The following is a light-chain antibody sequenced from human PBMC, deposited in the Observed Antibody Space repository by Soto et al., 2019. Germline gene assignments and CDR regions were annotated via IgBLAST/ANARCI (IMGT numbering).Light chain of an antibody. V-gene: IGLV2-23*03. CDR3: CSYASTNTFV. CDR2: EGS. Sequence: HSVLTKPASVCGSPGQLITISCTGTSSDVGNYDLVSWYQQHPGKVPKLIVYEGSKRPSGVSSRFSGSNSGNTASLTISGLQVEDEADYYCCSYASTNTFVFGTGTKVTVL. CDR1: SSDVGNYDL. J-gene: IGLJ1*01.